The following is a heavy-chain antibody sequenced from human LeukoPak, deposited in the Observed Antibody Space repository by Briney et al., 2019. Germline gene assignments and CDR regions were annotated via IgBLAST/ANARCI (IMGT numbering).Heavy chain of an antibody. J-gene: IGHJ4*02. CDR2: ISSSGTG. D-gene: IGHD2-21*02. CDR1: GFTFSDYF. V-gene: IGHV3-11*04. CDR3: ARPAYCGGNCYYFPDY. Sequence: GGSLRLSCAASGFTFSDYFMSWIRQAPGRGLEWLSHISSSGTGYYTDSVKGRATISRDNAKNSLYLQMNSLRAEDTAVYYCARPAYCGGNCYYFPDYWGQGTLVTVSS.